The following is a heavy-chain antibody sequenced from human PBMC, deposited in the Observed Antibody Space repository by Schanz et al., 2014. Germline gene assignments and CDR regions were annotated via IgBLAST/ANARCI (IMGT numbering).Heavy chain of an antibody. D-gene: IGHD2-2*01. V-gene: IGHV3-30-3*01. CDR1: GFTLSSYA. CDR3: AKDSTHIDIVLVPTAIDY. CDR2: ISYDGRNK. J-gene: IGHJ4*02. Sequence: VQLLESGGGLVQPGGSLRLSCAAYGFTLSSYAMHWVRQAPGKGLEWVAVISYDGRNKYYADSVKGRFTISRDNSKNTLYLHMNTLRSEDTAVYYCAKDSTHIDIVLVPTAIDYWGQGTLVTVSS.